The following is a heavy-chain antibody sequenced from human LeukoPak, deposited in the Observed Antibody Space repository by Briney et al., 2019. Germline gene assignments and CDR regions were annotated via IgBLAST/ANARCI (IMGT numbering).Heavy chain of an antibody. J-gene: IGHJ4*02. V-gene: IGHV4-59*01. CDR2: IYHSGNT. Sequence: SETLSLTCNVSGDSITDYYWSWIRQPPGKGLEWIGFIYHSGNTNYNPSLASRVTLSLDTSKTQLSLRLTSVTAADTAVYYCAREEGIAAAGALEYWGQGILVTVSS. D-gene: IGHD6-13*01. CDR3: AREEGIAAAGALEY. CDR1: GDSITDYY.